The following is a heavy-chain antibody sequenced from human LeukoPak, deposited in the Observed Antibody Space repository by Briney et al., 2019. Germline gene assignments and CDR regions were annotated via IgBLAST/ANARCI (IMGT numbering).Heavy chain of an antibody. CDR1: GFTFSSYW. V-gene: IGHV3-7*01. CDR2: IKQDGSEK. CDR3: ARGPYCSGGSCSHAFDI. Sequence: GGSLRLSCAASGFTFSSYWMSWVRQAPGKGLEWVANIKQDGSEKYYVDSVKGRFTTSKNNAKNSLYLQMTGLRAEDTAVYYGARGPYCSGGSCSHAFDIWGQRTMVTVS. D-gene: IGHD2-15*01. J-gene: IGHJ3*02.